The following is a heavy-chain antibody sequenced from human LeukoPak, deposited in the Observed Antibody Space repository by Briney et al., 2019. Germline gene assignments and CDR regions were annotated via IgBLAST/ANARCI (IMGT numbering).Heavy chain of an antibody. D-gene: IGHD5-12*01. Sequence: PSETLSLTCTVSGGSVSNSYWSWIRQPPGKGLEWIGYIYSSDSTGSTNTNYNPALKSRVTISVDTSKNQFSLKLSSVTAADTAVYYCARGRSWGWLRHSRYNWFDPWGQGTLVTVSS. CDR2: IYSSDSTGSTNT. CDR3: ARGRSWGWLRHSRYNWFDP. V-gene: IGHV4-59*02. J-gene: IGHJ5*02. CDR1: GGSVSNSY.